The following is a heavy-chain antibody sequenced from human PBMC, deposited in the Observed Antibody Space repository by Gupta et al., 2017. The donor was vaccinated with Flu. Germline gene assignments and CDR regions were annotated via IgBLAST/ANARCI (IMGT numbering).Heavy chain of an antibody. D-gene: IGHD4-17*01. CDR1: GGSISSSSYY. CDR3: ARRGVTVADTYYY. CDR2: IYYSGST. V-gene: IGHV4-39*01. J-gene: IGHJ4*02. Sequence: QLQLQESGPGLVKPSETLSLTCTVSGGSISSSSYYWGWIRQPPGKGLEWIGSIYYSGSTYYNPSLKSRVTISVDTSKNQFSLKLSSVTAADTAVYYCARRGVTVADTYYYWGQGTLVTVSS.